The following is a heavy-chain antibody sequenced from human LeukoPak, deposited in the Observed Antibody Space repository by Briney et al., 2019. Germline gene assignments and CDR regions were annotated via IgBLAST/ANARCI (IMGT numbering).Heavy chain of an antibody. V-gene: IGHV3-48*01. Sequence: GGSLRLSCAASGFIFSSYSMNWVRQAPGKGLEWVSYISSRSSTIYYADSVKGRFTISRDNAKNSLYLQINSLRAEDRAVYYCARDLSYYYDSSDPGAFDIWGQGTMVTVSS. J-gene: IGHJ3*02. CDR1: GFIFSSYS. CDR3: ARDLSYYYDSSDPGAFDI. D-gene: IGHD3-22*01. CDR2: ISSRSSTI.